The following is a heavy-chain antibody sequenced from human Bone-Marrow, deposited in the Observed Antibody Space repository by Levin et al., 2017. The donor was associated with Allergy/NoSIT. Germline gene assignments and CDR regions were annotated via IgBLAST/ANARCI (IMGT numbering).Heavy chain of an antibody. D-gene: IGHD3-10*01. CDR1: GFTFSTYS. Sequence: HAGGSLRLSCAASGFTFSTYSMNWVRQAPGKGLEWVSYISYNSNTIFYADSVKGRFTISRDNAKNSLYLQMNSLRAEDTAVYYCARDSMSYYGSGTSYFDYWGQATLVTVSS. V-gene: IGHV3-48*01. J-gene: IGHJ4*02. CDR2: ISYNSNTI. CDR3: ARDSMSYYGSGTSYFDY.